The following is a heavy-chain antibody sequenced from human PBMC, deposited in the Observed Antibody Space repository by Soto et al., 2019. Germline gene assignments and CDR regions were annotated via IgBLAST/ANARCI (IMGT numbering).Heavy chain of an antibody. CDR3: AKDDDWPPWRGYLTS. CDR2: ISGSGTNK. V-gene: IGHV3-23*01. J-gene: IGHJ5*02. D-gene: IGHD3-9*01. CDR1: GFTFSDFA. Sequence: GGSLRLSCAASGFTFSDFAMTWVRQAPGKGLEWVSGISGSGTNKNYANSVKGRFTISRDNSKNTLFLEITSLRADDTAVYYCAKDDDWPPWRGYLTSWGQGTLVTVSS.